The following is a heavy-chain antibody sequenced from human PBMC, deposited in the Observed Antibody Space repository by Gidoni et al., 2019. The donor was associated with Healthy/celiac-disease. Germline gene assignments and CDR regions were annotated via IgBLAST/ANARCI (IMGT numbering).Heavy chain of an antibody. D-gene: IGHD3-16*01. CDR1: GYTFTGYY. J-gene: IGHJ4*02. V-gene: IGHV1-2*02. CDR2: QKHNSGGT. CDR3: ARDQMAGGYFDY. Sequence: QVQLVQSGAEVTKPSASVKVSCQASGYTFTGYYMHWVRQAPGQGVEWMRWQKHNSGGTNYAQKLQGRVTRTRETSISTAYMELSRLRSDDTAVYYCARDQMAGGYFDYWGQGTLVTVSS.